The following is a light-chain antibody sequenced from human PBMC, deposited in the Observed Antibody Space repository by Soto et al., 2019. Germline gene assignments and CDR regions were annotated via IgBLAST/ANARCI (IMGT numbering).Light chain of an antibody. J-gene: IGKJ2*01. CDR3: QQYNSL. CDR1: QSISSW. CDR2: KAS. V-gene: IGKV1-5*03. Sequence: DIQMTQSPSTLSASVGDRVTITCRASQSISSWLAWYQQKPGKAPKLLIYKASSLESGVPSRFSGSGSGTEFTLTISSLQPDDFATYYCQQYNSLFGQGT.